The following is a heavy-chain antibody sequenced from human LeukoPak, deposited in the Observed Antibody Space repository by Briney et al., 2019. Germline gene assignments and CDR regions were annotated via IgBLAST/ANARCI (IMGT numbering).Heavy chain of an antibody. CDR3: ATLPYRVVQLWSQNRFDP. CDR2: FDPEDGET. Sequence: EASVKVSCKVSGYTLTELSMHWVRQAPGKGLEWMGGFDPEDGETIYAQKFQGRVTMTEDTSTDTAYMELSSLRSEDTAVYYCATLPYRVVQLWSQNRFDPWGQGTLVTVSS. CDR1: GYTLTELS. V-gene: IGHV1-24*01. J-gene: IGHJ5*02. D-gene: IGHD5-18*01.